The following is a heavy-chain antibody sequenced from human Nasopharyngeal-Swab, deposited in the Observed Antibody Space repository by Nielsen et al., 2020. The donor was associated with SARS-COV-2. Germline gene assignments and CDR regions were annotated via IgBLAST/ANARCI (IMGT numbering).Heavy chain of an antibody. V-gene: IGHV1-8*01. CDR2: MNPNSGNT. J-gene: IGHJ4*02. D-gene: IGHD3-10*01. CDR3: ARGYGSGSYYYFDY. Sequence: WVRQAPGQGLEWMGWMNPNSGNTGYAQKFQGRVTMTRNTSISTAYMELSSLRSEDTAVYYCARGYGSGSYYYFDYWGQGTLVTVSS.